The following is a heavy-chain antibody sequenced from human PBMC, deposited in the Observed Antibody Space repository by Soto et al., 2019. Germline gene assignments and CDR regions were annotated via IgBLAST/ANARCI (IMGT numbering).Heavy chain of an antibody. D-gene: IGHD5-18*01. CDR3: ARQRNTAMVSFYYYYGMDV. CDR2: IYYSGST. V-gene: IGHV4-39*01. CDR1: GGSISISSYY. Sequence: SETLSLTCTVSGGSISISSYYWGWIRQPPGKGLEWIGSIYYSGSTYYNPSLKSRVTISVDTSKNQFSLKLSSVTAADTAVYYCARQRNTAMVSFYYYYGMDVWGQGTTVTVSS. J-gene: IGHJ6*02.